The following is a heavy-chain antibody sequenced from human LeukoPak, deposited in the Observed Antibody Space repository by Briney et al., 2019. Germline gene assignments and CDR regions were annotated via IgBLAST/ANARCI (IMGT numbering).Heavy chain of an antibody. Sequence: ASVKVSCKASGCTFSGYYMHWVRQAPGQGLEWMGWINPNSGGTKYAQKFQGRVTMTRDTSISTAYMELSRLRSDDTAVYYCATEVTDWGQGTLVTVSS. CDR2: INPNSGGT. D-gene: IGHD5-18*01. CDR1: GCTFSGYY. CDR3: ATEVTD. J-gene: IGHJ4*02. V-gene: IGHV1-2*02.